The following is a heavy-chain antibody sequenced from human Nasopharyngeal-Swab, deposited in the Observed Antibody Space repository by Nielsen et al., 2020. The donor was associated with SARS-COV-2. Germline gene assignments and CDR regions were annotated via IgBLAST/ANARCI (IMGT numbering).Heavy chain of an antibody. J-gene: IGHJ6*02. Sequence: ASVKVSCKASGYSFTSFAMHWVRQAPGQRLEWMGWINTDNGNTKFSQKFQDRVNIARDTTASTVYMEVRSLGFEDTAVYYCARDQVETVRDTVRFYYLGMDVWGQGTTVTVSS. CDR3: ARDQVETVRDTVRFYYLGMDV. CDR2: INTDNGNT. V-gene: IGHV1-3*04. D-gene: IGHD2/OR15-2a*01. CDR1: GYSFTSFA.